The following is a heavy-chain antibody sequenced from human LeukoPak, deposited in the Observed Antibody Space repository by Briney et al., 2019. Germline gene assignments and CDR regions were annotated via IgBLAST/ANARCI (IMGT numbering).Heavy chain of an antibody. CDR2: INSSGRTI. CDR3: ARDFRVVRGVIDDY. V-gene: IGHV3-48*03. Sequence: PGGSLRLSCVASGFTFSSYEMNWVRQAPGKGLEWVSYINSSGRTIYQADSVKGRFTISRDNAKNSLYLQMNSLRVEDTAVYYCARDFRVVRGVIDDYWGQGTLVTVSS. D-gene: IGHD3-10*01. J-gene: IGHJ4*02. CDR1: GFTFSSYE.